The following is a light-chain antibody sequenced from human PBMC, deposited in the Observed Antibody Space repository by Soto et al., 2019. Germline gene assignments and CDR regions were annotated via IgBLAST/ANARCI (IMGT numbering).Light chain of an antibody. CDR3: QQYDDWTET. Sequence: EKVMTQSPATLSVSPGERATLSCRASQSVSSNLAWYQQKPVQAPRLLIYDASTRATGIPARFSGSGSGTEFTLTISSLQSEDLAVYYCQQYDDWTETVGQGTKVEIK. J-gene: IGKJ1*01. CDR1: QSVSSN. CDR2: DAS. V-gene: IGKV3-15*01.